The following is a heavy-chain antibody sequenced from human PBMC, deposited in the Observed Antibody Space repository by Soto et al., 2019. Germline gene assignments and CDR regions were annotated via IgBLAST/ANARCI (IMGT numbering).Heavy chain of an antibody. CDR2: RNPNRGNT. V-gene: IGHV1-8*01. CDR1: GYTFTSYD. Sequence: QVQLVQSGAEVKKPGASVKVSCKASGYTFTSYDINWVRQATGQGLEWMGWRNPNRGNTGSAQKFQGRGTMTRNTSISTAYMERSSLRAEDTAVYYCARGLYGDNIYYYDYYMDVWGKGPTVTVSS. D-gene: IGHD4-17*01. CDR3: ARGLYGDNIYYYDYYMDV. J-gene: IGHJ6*03.